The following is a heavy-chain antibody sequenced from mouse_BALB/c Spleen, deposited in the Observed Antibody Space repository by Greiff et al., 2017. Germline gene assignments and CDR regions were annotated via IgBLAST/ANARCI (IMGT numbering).Heavy chain of an antibody. CDR3: ARDFMDY. Sequence: VQLKESGPELVKPGASVKISCKASGYTFTDYNMHWVKQSHGKSLEWIGYIYPYNGGTGYNQKFKSKATLTVDNSSSTAYMELRSLTSEDSAVYYCARDFMDYWGQGTSGTVSS. CDR2: IYPYNGGT. J-gene: IGHJ4*01. V-gene: IGHV1S29*02. CDR1: GYTFTDYN.